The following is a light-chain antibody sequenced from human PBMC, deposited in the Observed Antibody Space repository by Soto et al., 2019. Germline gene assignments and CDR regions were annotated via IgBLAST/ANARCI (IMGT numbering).Light chain of an antibody. CDR3: SSYAGSSNV. CDR1: SSDVGGYNF. CDR2: DVN. Sequence: QSALTQPRSVSGSPGQSVTISCTGTSSDVGGYNFVSWYQQHPAKAPKLMIYDVNKRPSGVPDRFSGSKSGNTASLTVSGLQAEDEADYYCSSYAGSSNVFGTGTKVTVL. V-gene: IGLV2-11*01. J-gene: IGLJ1*01.